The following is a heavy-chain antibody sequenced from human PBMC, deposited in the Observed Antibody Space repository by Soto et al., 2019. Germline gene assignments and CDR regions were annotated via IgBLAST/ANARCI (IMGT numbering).Heavy chain of an antibody. D-gene: IGHD6-25*01. CDR3: ARRRLDAFDI. CDR2: ISPGDSET. V-gene: IGHV5-51*01. J-gene: IGHJ3*02. Sequence: ISCRASGYSFTIYWIGWVRQMPGKGLEWMGMISPGDSETRYSPSFQGQVTISADRSITTAHLQWSSLKASDNAMYYCARRRLDAFDIWGQGTMVTVSS. CDR1: GYSFTIYW.